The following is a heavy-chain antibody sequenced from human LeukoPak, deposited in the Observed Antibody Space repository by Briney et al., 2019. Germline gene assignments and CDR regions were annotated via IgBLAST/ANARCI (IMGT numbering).Heavy chain of an antibody. V-gene: IGHV5-51*01. CDR1: GYSFAYYW. CDR3: ARRGETATISSCYFDY. J-gene: IGHJ4*02. Sequence: GESLKFSCKGFGYSFAYYWIGWVRQMPGKGLEWMGIIYPGDSDTRYSPSFQGQVTISADKSISTAYLQWSSLRASDTAMYYCARRGETATISSCYFDYWGQGTLVTVSS. CDR2: IYPGDSDT. D-gene: IGHD5-24*01.